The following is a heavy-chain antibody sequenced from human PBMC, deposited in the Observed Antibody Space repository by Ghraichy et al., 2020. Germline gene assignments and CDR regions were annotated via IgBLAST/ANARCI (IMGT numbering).Heavy chain of an antibody. Sequence: SETLSLTCAVSYDSISTNYWWSWVRQSPGKGLQWIGEIYHSGNTNYSPSLKNRVTISLDMAKNQFSLSLSSVTAADTAVYSCARAPPKFYYDSNGSPYDSTTYFDSWGQGTLVIVSS. CDR1: YDSISTNYW. CDR2: IYHSGNT. V-gene: IGHV4-4*02. J-gene: IGHJ4*02. CDR3: ARAPPKFYYDSNGSPYDSTTYFDS. D-gene: IGHD3-22*01.